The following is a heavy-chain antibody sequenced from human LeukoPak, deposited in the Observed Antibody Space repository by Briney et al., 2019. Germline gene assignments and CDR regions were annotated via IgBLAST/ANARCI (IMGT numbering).Heavy chain of an antibody. J-gene: IGHJ3*02. V-gene: IGHV4-30-2*01. CDR1: GGSISSGGYS. CDR3: ASGGDGYNLDAFDI. D-gene: IGHD5-12*01. CDR2: IYHSGST. Sequence: SQTLSLTCAVSGGSISSGGYSWSWIRQPPGKGLERIGYIYHSGSTYYNPSLKSRVTISVDRSKNQFSLKLSSVTAADTAVYYCASGGDGYNLDAFDIWGQGTMVTVSS.